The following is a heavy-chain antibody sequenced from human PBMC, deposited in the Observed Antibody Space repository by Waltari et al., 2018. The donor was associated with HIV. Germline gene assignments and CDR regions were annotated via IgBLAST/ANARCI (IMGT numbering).Heavy chain of an antibody. J-gene: IGHJ4*02. CDR2: INTKTGIP. Sequence: QVQLVQSGSELKKPGASVKVSCKNSGYTFTNHSVNWVRQAPGQGLEWMGWINTKTGIPTYAQDFTGRFVFSLDTSVTTAYLQINNLKPEDTSLYFCARGKKQWPDYWGQGTLVTVSS. V-gene: IGHV7-4-1*02. CDR1: GYTFTNHS. D-gene: IGHD6-19*01. CDR3: ARGKKQWPDY.